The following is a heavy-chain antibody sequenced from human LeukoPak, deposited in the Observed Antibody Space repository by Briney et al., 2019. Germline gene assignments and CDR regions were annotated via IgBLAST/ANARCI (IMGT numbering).Heavy chain of an antibody. CDR1: GGTFSSYA. J-gene: IGHJ5*02. V-gene: IGHV1-69*05. Sequence: SVKVSCKASGGTFSSYAISWVRQAPGQGLEWMGGIIPIFGTANYAQKVQGRVTITTDESTSTAYMELSSLRSEDTAVYYCARGQVGATGWFDPWGQGTLVTVSS. CDR3: ARGQVGATGWFDP. CDR2: IIPIFGTA. D-gene: IGHD1-26*01.